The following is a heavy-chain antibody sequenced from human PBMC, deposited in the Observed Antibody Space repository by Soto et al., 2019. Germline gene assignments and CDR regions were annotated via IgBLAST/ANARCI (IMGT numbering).Heavy chain of an antibody. D-gene: IGHD2-15*01. CDR1: GYTFTSYY. Sequence: ASVKVSCKASGYTFTSYYMHWVRQAPGQGLEWMGIINPSGGSTSYAQKFQGRVTMTRDTSTSTVYMELSSLRSEDTAVYYCARDSGYCSGGSCYGGRWFDPWGQGTLVTVSS. CDR3: ARDSGYCSGGSCYGGRWFDP. J-gene: IGHJ5*02. CDR2: INPSGGST. V-gene: IGHV1-46*01.